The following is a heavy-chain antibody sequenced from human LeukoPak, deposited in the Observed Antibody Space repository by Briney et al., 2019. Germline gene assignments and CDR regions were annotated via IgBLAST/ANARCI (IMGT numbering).Heavy chain of an antibody. D-gene: IGHD2-21*02. CDR3: ARVTYYYYYMDV. Sequence: PSETLSLTCAVYGGSFSGYYWSWIRQPPGKGLEWIGEINHSGSTNYNPSPKSRVTISVDTSKNQFSLKLSSVTAADTAVYYCARVTYYYYYMDVWGKGTTVTVSS. CDR1: GGSFSGYY. J-gene: IGHJ6*03. CDR2: INHSGST. V-gene: IGHV4-34*01.